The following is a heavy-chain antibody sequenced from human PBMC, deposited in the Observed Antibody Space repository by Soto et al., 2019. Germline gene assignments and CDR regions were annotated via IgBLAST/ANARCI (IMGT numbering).Heavy chain of an antibody. CDR1: GFTFSSYA. D-gene: IGHD2-15*01. V-gene: IGHV3-23*01. Sequence: GGSLRLSCAASGFTFSSYAMSWVRQAPGKGLEWVSAISGSGGSTYYADSVKGRFTISRDNSKNTLYLQMNSLRAEDTAVYYCAKDELVVVVAPKYYYYYGMDVWGQGTTATVSS. J-gene: IGHJ6*02. CDR3: AKDELVVVVAPKYYYYYGMDV. CDR2: ISGSGGST.